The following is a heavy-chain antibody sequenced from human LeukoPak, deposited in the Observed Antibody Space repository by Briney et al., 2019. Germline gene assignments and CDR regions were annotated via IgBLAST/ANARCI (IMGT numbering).Heavy chain of an antibody. J-gene: IGHJ4*02. V-gene: IGHV3-53*01. CDR2: IYSGGST. CDR1: GFTVSSNY. Sequence: GGSLRLSCAASGFTVSSNYMSWVRQAPGKGLKWVSVIYSGGSTYYAVSVKGRSTISRDNSKNPLSLQMNSLRAEDTAVYYCAREWGMATIPYFDYWGQGTLVTVSS. D-gene: IGHD5-24*01. CDR3: AREWGMATIPYFDY.